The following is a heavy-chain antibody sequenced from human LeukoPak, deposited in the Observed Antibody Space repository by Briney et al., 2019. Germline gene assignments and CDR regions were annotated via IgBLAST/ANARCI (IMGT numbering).Heavy chain of an antibody. V-gene: IGHV3-23*01. CDR2: ISDTGRLS. CDR3: AKGGKWDVTPFDY. CDR1: GFTFSSSA. Sequence: VQPGGSLRLSCAASGFTFSSSAMSWVRQAPGKGLEWVAAISDTGRLSYCADSVNGRFTISRDNSKNTLYLQVNSLRAEDTAVYYCAKGGKWDVTPFDYWGQGTLVTVSS. D-gene: IGHD1-26*01. J-gene: IGHJ4*02.